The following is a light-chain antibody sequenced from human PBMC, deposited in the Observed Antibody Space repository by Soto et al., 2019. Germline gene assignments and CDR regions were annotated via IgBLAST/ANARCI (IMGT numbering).Light chain of an antibody. J-gene: IGKJ5*01. CDR2: TTS. CDR1: QGASGY. Sequence: DIQLTQSPSSVSASVGDRVTITCRASQGASGYLAWYQKKPGTAPKLLIYTTSTLQSGVPSRFIGSRSGADFTLIISSLQPEDFATYYCQQATIYPLTFGQGTRLDIK. V-gene: IGKV1-12*01. CDR3: QQATIYPLT.